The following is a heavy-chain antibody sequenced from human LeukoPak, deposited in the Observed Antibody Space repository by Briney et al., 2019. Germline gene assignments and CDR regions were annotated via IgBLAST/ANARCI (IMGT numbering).Heavy chain of an antibody. D-gene: IGHD3-22*01. Sequence: GASVKVSCKASGYTFTGYYMHWVRQAPGQGLEWMGWINPNSGGTNYAQKFQGRVTITRDTSISTAYMELSRLRSDDTAVYYCARSDYYDSSGYYTFDYWGQGTLVTVSS. J-gene: IGHJ4*02. CDR3: ARSDYYDSSGYYTFDY. V-gene: IGHV1-2*02. CDR2: INPNSGGT. CDR1: GYTFTGYY.